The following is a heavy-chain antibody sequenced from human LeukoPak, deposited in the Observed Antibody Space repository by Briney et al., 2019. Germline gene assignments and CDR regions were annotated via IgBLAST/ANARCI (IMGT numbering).Heavy chain of an antibody. V-gene: IGHV4-59*01. Sequence: SETRSPTWTVDGASLSTYYCRCVRQPPGKGLEWIGYIYYSGSTNYNPSLKSRVTISVDTSKNQFSLKLSSVTAANTVTQYPARIKPDTRSTLELFDYGGQGTLVTVSS. J-gene: IGHJ4*02. CDR1: GASLSTYY. D-gene: IGHD5-24*01. CDR3: ARIKPDTRSTLELFDY. CDR2: IYYSGST.